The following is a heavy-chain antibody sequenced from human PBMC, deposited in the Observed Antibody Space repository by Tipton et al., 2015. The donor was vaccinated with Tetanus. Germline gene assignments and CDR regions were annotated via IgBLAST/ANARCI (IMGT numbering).Heavy chain of an antibody. V-gene: IGHV1-18*04. CDR1: GYTFTSFG. D-gene: IGHD2-2*01. CDR2: ISVYNGNT. J-gene: IGHJ4*02. CDR3: ARGRVVPAANPIVN. Sequence: QSGAEVKIPGASVKVSCKASGYTFTSFGITWVRQAPGQGLEWMGWISVYNGNTNYAQNFQGRVTLTTDTSTSTAYMDLRSLRSDDTAVYYCARGRVVPAANPIVNWGQGTLVTVSS.